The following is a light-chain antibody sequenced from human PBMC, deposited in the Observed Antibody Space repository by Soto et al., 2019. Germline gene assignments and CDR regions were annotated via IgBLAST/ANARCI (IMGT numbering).Light chain of an antibody. CDR1: NSDIGGYNS. CDR3: SSYTSSNTV. Sequence: QSALTQPASVSGSPGQSITISCTGSNSDIGGYNSVSWYQQHPGKAPKLLIFGVTNRPSGVSDRFSGSKSGNTASLTISALQAEDEADYYCSSYTSSNTVFGGGTKLTVL. J-gene: IGLJ3*02. V-gene: IGLV2-14*01. CDR2: GVT.